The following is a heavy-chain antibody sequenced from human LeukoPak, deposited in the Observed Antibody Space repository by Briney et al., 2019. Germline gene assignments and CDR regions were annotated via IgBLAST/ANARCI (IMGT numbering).Heavy chain of an antibody. CDR1: GGSISSGDYH. D-gene: IGHD2/OR15-2a*01. CDR3: ARYYCSAATCPGIDY. J-gene: IGHJ4*02. CDR2: IYYSGST. V-gene: IGHV4-30-4*01. Sequence: SETLSLTCTVSGGSISSGDYHWTWIRQPPGKGLEWIGDIYYSGSTYYNPSLKSRPIISLDTSKNQFSLRLSFVTAADTAVYYCARYYCSAATCPGIDYWGQGTLVTVSS.